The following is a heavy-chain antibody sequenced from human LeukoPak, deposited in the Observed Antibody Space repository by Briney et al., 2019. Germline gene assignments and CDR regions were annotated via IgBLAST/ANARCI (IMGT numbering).Heavy chain of an antibody. CDR1: GFTFSDYS. Sequence: PGGSLRLSCVASGFTFSDYSMHWVRHAPGKGLEWVSYIGNTGTTIYYAASVTGRFTISRDDAKNSLSLQMNSLRAEDTAVYHCARVAWGQKVALLAYWGEGDLVTVSS. D-gene: IGHD2-15*01. J-gene: IGHJ4*02. V-gene: IGHV3-48*01. CDR2: IGNTGTTI. CDR3: ARVAWGQKVALLAY.